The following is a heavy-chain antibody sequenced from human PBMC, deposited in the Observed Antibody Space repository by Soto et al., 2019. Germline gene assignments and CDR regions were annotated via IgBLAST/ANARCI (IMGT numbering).Heavy chain of an antibody. D-gene: IGHD3-16*01. J-gene: IGHJ3*02. CDR1: GFTFSSHW. CDR2: INGDGSST. Sequence: EVQLVESGGGLVQPGGSLRLSCAASGFTFSSHWMHWVRQAPGKGLVWVSRINGDGSSTTYADSVKGRFTISRDDDKSTLYRQMNSLGAEDTPVYYCARGLEELGNPTVIWGQGTLVTVPS. CDR3: ARGLEELGNPTVI. V-gene: IGHV3-74*01.